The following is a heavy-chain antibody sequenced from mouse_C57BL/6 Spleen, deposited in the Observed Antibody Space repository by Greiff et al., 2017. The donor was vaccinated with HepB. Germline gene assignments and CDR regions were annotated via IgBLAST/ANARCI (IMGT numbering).Heavy chain of an antibody. V-gene: IGHV5-4*01. D-gene: IGHD1-1*01. Sequence: DVMLVESGGGLVKPGGSLKLSCAASGFTFSSYAMSWVRQTPEKRLEWVATISDGGSYTYYPDNVKGRFTISRDNAKNNLYLQMSHLTSEDTSMYYCARDSYGSRDYFDYWGQGTTLTVSS. CDR2: ISDGGSYT. CDR1: GFTFSSYA. CDR3: ARDSYGSRDYFDY. J-gene: IGHJ2*01.